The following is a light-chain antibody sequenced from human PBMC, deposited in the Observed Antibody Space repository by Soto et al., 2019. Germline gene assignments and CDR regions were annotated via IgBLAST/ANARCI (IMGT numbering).Light chain of an antibody. J-gene: IGKJ1*01. CDR1: QGIGNS. CDR2: SAS. V-gene: IGKV1-27*01. CDR3: QKYDSAPWT. Sequence: IQMTQSPSSLSASVGDRVIITCRASQGIGNSLAWYQQKAGRVPKLLMHSASTLLSVVPSRFSGSGSGTDFTLTISSLQPEDGATYYCQKYDSAPWTVGQGTKVEIK.